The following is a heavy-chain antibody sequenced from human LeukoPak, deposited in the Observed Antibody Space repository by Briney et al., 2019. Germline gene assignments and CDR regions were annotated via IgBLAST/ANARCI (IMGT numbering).Heavy chain of an antibody. CDR1: GFTFNRYW. V-gene: IGHV3-48*01. D-gene: IGHD3-22*01. J-gene: IGHJ4*02. CDR3: AKARLRYYDSSDYYFDY. Sequence: GGSLRLSCAASGFTFNRYWMSWVRQAPGKGLEWVSYISSSGGTIYYADSVKGRFTISRDNSKNTLYLQMNSLRAEDTAVYYCAKARLRYYDSSDYYFDYWGQGTLVTVSS. CDR2: ISSSGGTI.